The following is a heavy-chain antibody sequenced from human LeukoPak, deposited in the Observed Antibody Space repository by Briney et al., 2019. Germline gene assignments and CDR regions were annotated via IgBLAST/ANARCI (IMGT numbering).Heavy chain of an antibody. CDR1: GFTFSSYG. D-gene: IGHD3-16*02. CDR2: ISYDGSNK. Sequence: GGSLRLSCAASGFTFSSYGMHWVRQAPGKGLEWVAVISYDGSNKYYADSVKGRFTISRDNSKNTLYLQMNSLRAEDTAVYYCAKQYGSPDYVWGSYRYTAVYYFDYWGQGTLVTVSS. V-gene: IGHV3-30*18. J-gene: IGHJ4*02. CDR3: AKQYGSPDYVWGSYRYTAVYYFDY.